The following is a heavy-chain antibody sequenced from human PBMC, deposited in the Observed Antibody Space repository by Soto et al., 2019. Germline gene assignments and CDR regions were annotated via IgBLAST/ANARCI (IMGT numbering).Heavy chain of an antibody. V-gene: IGHV1-3*01. D-gene: IGHD1-26*01. CDR1: GYTFTSYA. J-gene: IGHJ6*02. CDR2: INAGNGNT. Sequence: QVQLVQSGAEVKKPGASVKVSCKASGYTFTSYAMHWVRQAPGQRLEWMGWINAGNGNTKYSQKFQARVTITRDTSASTAYMELSSLRSEDTAVYYCARARKIVGATTPSYYYYGMDVWGQGTTVTVSS. CDR3: ARARKIVGATTPSYYYYGMDV.